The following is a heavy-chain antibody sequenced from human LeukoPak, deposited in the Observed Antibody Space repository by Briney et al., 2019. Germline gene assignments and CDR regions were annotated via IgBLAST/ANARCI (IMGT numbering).Heavy chain of an antibody. Sequence: ASVKVSCKASGYTFTSYGISWVRQAPGQGLEWMGWISAYNGNTNYAQKLQGRVTMTTDRVTMTTDASTSTAYMELRSLRSDDTAVYYCATSLGGEYDFWSGYPYYWGQGTPVTVSS. D-gene: IGHD3-3*01. CDR3: ATSLGGEYDFWSGYPYY. J-gene: IGHJ4*02. CDR2: ISAYNGNT. CDR1: GYTFTSYG. V-gene: IGHV1-18*01.